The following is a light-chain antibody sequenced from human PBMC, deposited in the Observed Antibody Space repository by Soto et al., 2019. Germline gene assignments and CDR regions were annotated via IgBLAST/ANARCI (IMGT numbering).Light chain of an antibody. Sequence: QSVLAQPPSASGTPGQGVTISCSGSASNIGSNYVYWYQQLPGTAPKLLIYRNNQRPSGVPDRFSGSKSGTSASLAISGLRSDDEADYFCATWDDSLNGVYVFATGTKAIV. CDR3: ATWDDSLNGVYV. CDR1: ASNIGSNY. J-gene: IGLJ1*01. V-gene: IGLV1-47*01. CDR2: RNN.